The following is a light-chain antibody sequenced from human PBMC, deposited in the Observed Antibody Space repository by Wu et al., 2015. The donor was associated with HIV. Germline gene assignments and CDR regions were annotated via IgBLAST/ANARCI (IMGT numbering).Light chain of an antibody. CDR1: QSVSSN. J-gene: IGKJ2*03. CDR3: QQYNNWPRS. CDR2: GAS. Sequence: EIVMTQSPATLSLSPGERATLSCRASQSVSSNLAWYQQKPGQAPRLLIYGASTRATGIPARFSGSGSGTEFTLAISSLQSEDFASFYCQQYNNWPRSFGQGTKLEIK. V-gene: IGKV3-15*01.